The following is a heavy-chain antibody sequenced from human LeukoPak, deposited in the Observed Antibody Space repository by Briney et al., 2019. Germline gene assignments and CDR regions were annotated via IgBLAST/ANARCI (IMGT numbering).Heavy chain of an antibody. CDR1: GFIFSTYT. V-gene: IGHV3-30*04. J-gene: IGHJ6*03. CDR2: ISYDGGNE. D-gene: IGHD6-6*01. Sequence: GSLRLSCAASGFIFSTYTIHWVRQAPGKGLEWVAIISYDGGNEYYADSVKGRFTISRDNSKDTLYLQMNSLRAEDTALYYCARGPQRSTSYYYYYYMDVWGKGTTVTVSS. CDR3: ARGPQRSTSYYYYYYMDV.